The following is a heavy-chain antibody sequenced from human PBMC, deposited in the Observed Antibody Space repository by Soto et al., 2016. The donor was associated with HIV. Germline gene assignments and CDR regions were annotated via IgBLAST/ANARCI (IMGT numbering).Heavy chain of an antibody. J-gene: IGHJ3*02. CDR2: INHSGNI. D-gene: IGHD1-26*01. CDR3: ARREWDLSAFDI. V-gene: IGHV4-34*02. Sequence: QVQLQQWGAGLLKPSETLSLTCAVYGGSFGAFYWNWIRQSPDKGLEWIGEINHSGNIKYNPPLQSRVTISVDMSKNQFSLKLNSVTAADTAVYYRARREWDLSAFDIWGQGTMVTVSS. CDR1: GGSFGAFY.